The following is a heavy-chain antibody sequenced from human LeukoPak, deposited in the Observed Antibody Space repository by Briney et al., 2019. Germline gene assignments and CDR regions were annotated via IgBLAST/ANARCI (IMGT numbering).Heavy chain of an antibody. V-gene: IGHV5-51*01. J-gene: IGHJ4*02. Sequence: GESLKISCRGSGYSFTSYWIGWVRQMPGKGLQWMGIIYPGDSDTSYSPSLQGQVTISADKSISTAYLQWSSLKASDTAMYYWTRAYDILTGYYGHFDYWGQGTLVTVSS. D-gene: IGHD3-9*01. CDR3: TRAYDILTGYYGHFDY. CDR1: GYSFTSYW. CDR2: IYPGDSDT.